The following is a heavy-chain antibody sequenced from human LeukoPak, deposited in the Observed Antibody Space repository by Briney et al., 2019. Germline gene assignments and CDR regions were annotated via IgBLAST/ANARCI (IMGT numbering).Heavy chain of an antibody. J-gene: IGHJ4*02. CDR1: GFTVSSYG. CDR2: ISYDGSNK. V-gene: IGHV3-30*18. Sequence: GGSLRLSCAASGFTVSSYGMHWVRQAPGKGLEWVAVISYDGSNKYYADSVKGRFTISRDNSKNTLYLQMNSLRAEDTAVYYCAKAGYNWNYDGFDYWGQGTLVTVSS. CDR3: AKAGYNWNYDGFDY. D-gene: IGHD1-7*01.